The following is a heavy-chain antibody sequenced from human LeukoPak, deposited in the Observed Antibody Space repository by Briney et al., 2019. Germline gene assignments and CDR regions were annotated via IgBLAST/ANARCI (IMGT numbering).Heavy chain of an antibody. CDR3: ARSGTSCCPPPDY. Sequence: PGGSLRLSCAASGFTFSSYAMHWVRQAPGKGLEWVAVISYDVSNKYYADSVKGRFTISRDNSENTLYLQMNSLRAEDTAVYYCARSGTSCCPPPDYRGQGTLVTVSS. D-gene: IGHD2-2*01. J-gene: IGHJ4*02. V-gene: IGHV3-30-3*01. CDR2: ISYDVSNK. CDR1: GFTFSSYA.